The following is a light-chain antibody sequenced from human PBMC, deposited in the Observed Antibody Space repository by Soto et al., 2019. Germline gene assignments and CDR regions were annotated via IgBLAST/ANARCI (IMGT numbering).Light chain of an antibody. Sequence: DIQITQSPSTLSASVGDRVTITCRASQSISSWLAWYQQKPGKAPKLLIYDASSLESGVPSRFSGIGSGTEFTLTISSLQPDDFATYYCQQYNSHWTFGQGTKVDI. J-gene: IGKJ1*01. CDR3: QQYNSHWT. CDR1: QSISSW. CDR2: DAS. V-gene: IGKV1-5*01.